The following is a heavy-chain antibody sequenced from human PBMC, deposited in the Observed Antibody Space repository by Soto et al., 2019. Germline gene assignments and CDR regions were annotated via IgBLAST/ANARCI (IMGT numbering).Heavy chain of an antibody. CDR3: ARAPLYYDFWSGLESDY. Sequence: QVQLVQSGAEVKKPGASVKVSCKASGYTFTSYGISWVRQAPGQRLEWMGWISTYNGNTIYAQMLQGRVTLTTDTSTTTAYMELRSLRSDDTAVYYCARAPLYYDFWSGLESDYWGQGTRVTVSS. CDR2: ISTYNGNT. D-gene: IGHD3-3*01. V-gene: IGHV1-18*01. CDR1: GYTFTSYG. J-gene: IGHJ4*02.